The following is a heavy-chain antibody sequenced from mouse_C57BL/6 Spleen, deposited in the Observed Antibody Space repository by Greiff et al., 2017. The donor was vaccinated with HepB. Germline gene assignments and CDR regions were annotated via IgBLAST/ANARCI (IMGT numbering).Heavy chain of an antibody. CDR3: AREVGSSPLDY. CDR2: IYPGDGDT. J-gene: IGHJ2*01. Sequence: VQVVESGPELVKPGASVKISCKASGYAFSSSWMNWVKQRPGKGLEWIGRIYPGDGDTNYNGKFKGKATLTADKSSSTAYMQLSSLTSEDSAVYFGAREVGSSPLDYWGQGTTLTVSS. D-gene: IGHD1-1*01. CDR1: GYAFSSSW. V-gene: IGHV1-82*01.